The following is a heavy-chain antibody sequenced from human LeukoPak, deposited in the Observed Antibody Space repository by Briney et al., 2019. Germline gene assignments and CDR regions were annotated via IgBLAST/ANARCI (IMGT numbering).Heavy chain of an antibody. CDR1: GDSINSGNSH. CDR2: VYDSWNN. J-gene: IGHJ4*02. Sequence: SETLSLTCTVSGDSINSGNSHWTWVRQPPGKGLEWLGSVYDSWNNYYNPSLESRITMSVDTSKNQYSLELSSVIAADTAVYYCASYFVGNGGRGYWGQGALVTVSS. D-gene: IGHD3-10*02. V-gene: IGHV4-30-4*01. CDR3: ASYFVGNGGRGY.